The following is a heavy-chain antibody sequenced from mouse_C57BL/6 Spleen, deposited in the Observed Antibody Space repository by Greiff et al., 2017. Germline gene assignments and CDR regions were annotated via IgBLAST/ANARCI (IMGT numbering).Heavy chain of an antibody. CDR3: ASLYYGNYEDYFDY. D-gene: IGHD2-1*01. CDR2: INPNYGTT. CDR1: GYSFTDYN. V-gene: IGHV1-39*01. Sequence: EVQLQQSGPELVKPGASVKISCKASGYSFTDYNMNWVKQSNGKSLEWIGVINPNYGTTSYNQKFKGKATLTVDQSSSTAYMQLNSLTSEDSAVYYCASLYYGNYEDYFDYWGQGTTLTVSS. J-gene: IGHJ2*01.